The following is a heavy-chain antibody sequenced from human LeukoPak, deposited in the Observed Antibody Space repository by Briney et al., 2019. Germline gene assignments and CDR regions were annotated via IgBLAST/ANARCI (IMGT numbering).Heavy chain of an antibody. D-gene: IGHD5-18*01. V-gene: IGHV4-59*01. CDR3: ARDTAQGAFDI. CDR2: IYYSGST. J-gene: IGHJ3*02. CDR1: RGSINSYY. Sequence: SGTLSLTCTVSRGSINSYYWSWIRQPPGKGLEWIGYIYYSGSTNYNPSLKSRVTMAVDTSKNQFSLRLSSVSAADTAVYYCARDTAQGAFDIWGQGTMVTVCS.